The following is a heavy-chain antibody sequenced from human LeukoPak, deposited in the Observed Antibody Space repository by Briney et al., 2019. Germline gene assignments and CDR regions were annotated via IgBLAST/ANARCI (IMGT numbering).Heavy chain of an antibody. V-gene: IGHV4-59*01. J-gene: IGHJ3*02. CDR2: IYYSGST. D-gene: IGHD3-10*01. Sequence: SQTLSLTRTASGGSISSYYWSWIRQPPGKGLEWIGYIYYSGSTNYNPSLKSRVTISVDTSKNQFSLKLSSVTAADTGVYYCAREALNFTMDAFDIWGQGTMVTVSS. CDR3: AREALNFTMDAFDI. CDR1: GGSISSYY.